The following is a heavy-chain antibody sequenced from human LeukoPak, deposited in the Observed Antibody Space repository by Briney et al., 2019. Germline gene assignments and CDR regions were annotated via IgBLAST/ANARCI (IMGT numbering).Heavy chain of an antibody. CDR3: ARVPYNWNLNYYYDMDV. Sequence: PGGSLRLSCAASGFTFSSYWMSWVRQAPGKGLEWVANIKQDGSEKYYVDSVKGRFTISRDNAKNSLYLQMNSLRAEDTAVYYCARVPYNWNLNYYYDMDVWGLGTTVTVSS. D-gene: IGHD1-7*01. J-gene: IGHJ6*02. CDR2: IKQDGSEK. CDR1: GFTFSSYW. V-gene: IGHV3-7*01.